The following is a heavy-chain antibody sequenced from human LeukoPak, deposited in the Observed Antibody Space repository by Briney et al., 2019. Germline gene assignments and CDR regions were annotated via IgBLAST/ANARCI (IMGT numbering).Heavy chain of an antibody. D-gene: IGHD6-13*01. Sequence: GGSLRLSCAASGFTFSSYEMNWVRQAPGKGLEWVSYISSSGSTIYYADSVKGRFTISRDNSKNTLYLQMNSLRAEDTAVYYCARVAEAAAFDYWGQGTLVTVSS. V-gene: IGHV3-48*03. CDR1: GFTFSSYE. CDR2: ISSSGSTI. J-gene: IGHJ4*02. CDR3: ARVAEAAAFDY.